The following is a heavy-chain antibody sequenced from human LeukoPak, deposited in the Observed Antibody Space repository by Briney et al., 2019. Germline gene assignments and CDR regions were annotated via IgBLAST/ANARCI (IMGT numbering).Heavy chain of an antibody. J-gene: IGHJ4*02. CDR2: ISNSGST. D-gene: IGHD5-24*01. CDR1: GDSISSYY. CDR3: ARVNGYNTPDY. Sequence: PSETLSLTCNVSGDSISSYYWSWIRQPPGKGLEWIGYISNSGSTNYNPSLKSRVTISVDTSKNQFSLKLSSVTAADTAVYYCARVNGYNTPDYWGQGTLVTVSS. V-gene: IGHV4-59*01.